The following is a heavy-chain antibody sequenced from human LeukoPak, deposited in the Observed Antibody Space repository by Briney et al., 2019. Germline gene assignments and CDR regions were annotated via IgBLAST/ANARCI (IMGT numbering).Heavy chain of an antibody. CDR1: GFTLSDYY. CDR2: LSTGGTIT. D-gene: IGHD3-3*01. CDR3: ARDLGYDFWSTFDP. Sequence: GGSLRLSCAASGFTLSDYYTTWIRQAPGKGLEWVSYLSTGGTITYYADSVKGRFTISRDKAKSSLYLEMNSLRADDTAVYYCARDLGYDFWSTFDPWGQGTLVTVSS. J-gene: IGHJ5*02. V-gene: IGHV3-11*01.